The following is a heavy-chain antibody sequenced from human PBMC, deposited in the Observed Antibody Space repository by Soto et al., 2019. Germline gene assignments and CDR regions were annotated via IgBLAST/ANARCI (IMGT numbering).Heavy chain of an antibody. CDR2: IYSGGST. J-gene: IGHJ6*02. V-gene: IGHV3-53*01. CDR3: AREGIYSSSSVEYYYGMDV. D-gene: IGHD6-6*01. CDR1: GFTVSSNY. Sequence: LRLSCAASGFTVSSNYMSWVRQAPGKGLEWVSVIYSGGSTYYADSVKGRFTISRDNSKNTLYLQMNSLRAEDTAVYYCAREGIYSSSSVEYYYGMDVWGQGNTVTVYS.